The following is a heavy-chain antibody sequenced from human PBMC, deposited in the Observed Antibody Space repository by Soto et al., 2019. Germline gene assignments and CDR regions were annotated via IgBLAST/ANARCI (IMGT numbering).Heavy chain of an antibody. CDR1: GFIFSGSV. J-gene: IGHJ4*02. D-gene: IGHD6-19*01. CDR3: ATTGYTSGWLY. CDR2: IRSRAHSYAT. Sequence: GGSLRLSCATSGFIFSGSVLDWFRQASGEGLEWVGRIRSRAHSYATLYATSVQGRLTLSRDDSKNTAYLQMNSLKTEDTATYYCATTGYTSGWLYWGQGTLVTVSS. V-gene: IGHV3-73*01.